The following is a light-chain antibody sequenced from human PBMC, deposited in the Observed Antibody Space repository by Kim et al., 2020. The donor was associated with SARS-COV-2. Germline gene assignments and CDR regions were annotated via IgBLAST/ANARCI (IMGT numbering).Light chain of an antibody. CDR1: STDVGGYNY. CDR3: TSNAGSDNRVV. Sequence: QSALTQPPSASGSPGQSVTVSCTASSTDVGGYNYVSWYQQHPGKAPKLMIFEVNKRPSGVPDRFSGSKSGNTASLTVSGLQPEDEADYYCTSNAGSDNRVVFGGGTKLTVL. CDR2: EVN. V-gene: IGLV2-8*01. J-gene: IGLJ2*01.